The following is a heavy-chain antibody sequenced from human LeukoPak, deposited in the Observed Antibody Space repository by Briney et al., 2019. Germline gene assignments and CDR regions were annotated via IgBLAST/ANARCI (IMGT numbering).Heavy chain of an antibody. CDR1: GYSVNSDYY. CDR2: TTHRGTT. D-gene: IGHD3-10*01. J-gene: IGHJ2*01. CDR3: ARRGLTLRTWYFDL. Sequence: SETLSLTCAVSGYSVNSDYYWGWIRQSPGKGLEWLGSTTHRGTTYHNPPLMRRVSISLDSPKNHPSLKLRSVTAADTAIYYCARRGLTLRTWYFDLWGRGTLVTVSS. V-gene: IGHV4-38-2*01.